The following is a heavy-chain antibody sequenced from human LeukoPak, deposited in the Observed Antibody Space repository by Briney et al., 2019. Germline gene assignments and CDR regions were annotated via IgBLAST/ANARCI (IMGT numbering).Heavy chain of an antibody. D-gene: IGHD3-16*01. CDR3: AKDTLGGVDLYFDY. J-gene: IGHJ4*02. CDR1: GITFSSYG. Sequence: PGGSLRLSCGASGITFSSYGMHWVRQAPGKGLEWVASISSDGSNKYYADSVKGRFTISRDNSKNTLYLQMNSLRAEDTAVYYCAKDTLGGVDLYFDYWGQGTLVTVSS. CDR2: ISSDGSNK. V-gene: IGHV3-30*18.